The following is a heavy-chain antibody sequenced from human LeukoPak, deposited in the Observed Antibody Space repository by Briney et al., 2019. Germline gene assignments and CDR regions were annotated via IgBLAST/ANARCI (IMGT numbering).Heavy chain of an antibody. D-gene: IGHD6-19*01. CDR1: GFTFSSYE. Sequence: HPGGSLRLSCAASGFTFSSYEMNWVRQAPGKGLEWVSYISSSGSTIYYADSMKGRFTISRDNAKNSLYLQMNSLRAEDTAVYYCARGPAGTIDYWGQGTLVTVSS. CDR3: ARGPAGTIDY. V-gene: IGHV3-48*03. CDR2: ISSSGSTI. J-gene: IGHJ4*02.